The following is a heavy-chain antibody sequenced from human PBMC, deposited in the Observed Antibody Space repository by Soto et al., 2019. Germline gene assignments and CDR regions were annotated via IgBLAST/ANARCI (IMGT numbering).Heavy chain of an antibody. D-gene: IGHD3-10*01. CDR2: TVPVFDTS. V-gene: IGHV1-69*06. CDR1: GVTFYGYG. Sequence: QVQLVQSGAVVKKPGSSVEVSCQASGVTFYGYGISWVRQAPGQGLEWIGGTVPVFDTSKYAPRFQCRVTITTDKSTRTDYLALSRVTYVDAAIYFCARGVSNSGAYYTGPTAYEVWGQGTLVIVSS. CDR3: ARGVSNSGAYYTGPTAYEV. J-gene: IGHJ3*01.